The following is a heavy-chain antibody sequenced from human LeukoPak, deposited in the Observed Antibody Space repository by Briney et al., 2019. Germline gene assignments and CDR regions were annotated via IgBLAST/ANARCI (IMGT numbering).Heavy chain of an antibody. V-gene: IGHV3-23*01. CDR1: GFAFSSYG. J-gene: IGHJ6*02. CDR2: ISGSGGNT. D-gene: IGHD4-23*01. Sequence: GGSLRLSCAASGFAFSSYGMSWVRQAPGKGLEWVSGISGSGGNTYYADSVKGRFTISRDNSKNTLYLQMNSLRAEDTAVYYCAKLHYGANSGGRYGMDVWGQGTTVTVSS. CDR3: AKLHYGANSGGRYGMDV.